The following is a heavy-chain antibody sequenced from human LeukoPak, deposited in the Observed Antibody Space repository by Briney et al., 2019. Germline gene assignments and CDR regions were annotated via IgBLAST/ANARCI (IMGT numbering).Heavy chain of an antibody. CDR1: GFTFSSYN. CDR3: ARHKDWTFDY. J-gene: IGHJ4*02. D-gene: IGHD3/OR15-3a*01. CDR2: ISSSSSYI. V-gene: IGHV3-21*01. Sequence: GGSLRLSCVPSGFTFSSYNMNWVRQAPGKGLEWISSISSSSSYIYYADSVTGRFTISRDNAKNSLYLQMNSLRAEDTAVYYCARHKDWTFDYWGQGTLVTVSS.